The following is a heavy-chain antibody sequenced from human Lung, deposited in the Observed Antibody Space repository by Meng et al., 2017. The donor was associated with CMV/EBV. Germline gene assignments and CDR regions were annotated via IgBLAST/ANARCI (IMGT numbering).Heavy chain of an antibody. Sequence: SLKISCAASGFTFDDYSMHWVRQAPGKGLEWVSGINWNSVRIDYVDSVKGRFTISRDNAKKSLYLQINSPRPEDAAFYYCAKGGPDYNGWHYFDCWGQGXLVTVSS. J-gene: IGHJ4*02. V-gene: IGHV3-9*01. D-gene: IGHD3-10*01. CDR3: AKGGPDYNGWHYFDC. CDR2: INWNSVRI. CDR1: GFTFDDYS.